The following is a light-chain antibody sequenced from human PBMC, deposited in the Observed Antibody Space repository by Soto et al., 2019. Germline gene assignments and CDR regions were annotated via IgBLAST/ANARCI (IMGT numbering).Light chain of an antibody. V-gene: IGKV4-1*01. Sequence: DIVMTQSPDSLAVSLGERATINCKSSQSILYRSNNKNYLAWYQQKPGQSPKLLIYWASTRESGVPDRFSGSESGTDFTLTISSLQAEDVAVYYCQQYFTTPLTFGPGTKVDIK. CDR2: WAS. CDR1: QSILYRSNNKNY. CDR3: QQYFTTPLT. J-gene: IGKJ3*01.